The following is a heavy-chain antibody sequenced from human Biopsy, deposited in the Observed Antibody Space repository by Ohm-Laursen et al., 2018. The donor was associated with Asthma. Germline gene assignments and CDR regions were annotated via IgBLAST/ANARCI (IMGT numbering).Heavy chain of an antibody. V-gene: IGHV4-39*01. CDR1: GSSISSSSYY. Sequence: PSETLSLTCTVSGSSISSSSYYWGWIRQPPGKGLEWIGSIYYNGRTYYNPSLKSRVTISVDTSKNQFSLKLSSVTAADTAVYYCARSAKTIFGVVMGSYYYGMDVWGQGTTVTVSS. D-gene: IGHD3-3*01. J-gene: IGHJ6*02. CDR2: IYYNGRT. CDR3: ARSAKTIFGVVMGSYYYGMDV.